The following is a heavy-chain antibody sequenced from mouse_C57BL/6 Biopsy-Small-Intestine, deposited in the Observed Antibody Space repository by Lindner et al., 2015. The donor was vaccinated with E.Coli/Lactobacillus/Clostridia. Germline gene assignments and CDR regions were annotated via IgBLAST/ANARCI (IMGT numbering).Heavy chain of an antibody. CDR1: GFTFSDYG. V-gene: IGHV5-17*01. J-gene: IGHJ2*01. CDR2: ISSGSSTI. D-gene: IGHD1-1*01. CDR3: AKDYYGSSYDY. Sequence: VQLQESGGGLVKPGGSLKLSCAASGFTFSDYGMHWVRQAPEKGLEWVAYISSGSSTIYYADTVKGRYTISRDNAKNTLFLQMTSLRSEDTAMYYCAKDYYGSSYDYWGQGTTLTVSS.